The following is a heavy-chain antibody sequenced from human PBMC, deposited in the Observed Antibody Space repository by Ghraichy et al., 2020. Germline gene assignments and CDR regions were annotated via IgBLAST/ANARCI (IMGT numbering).Heavy chain of an antibody. J-gene: IGHJ4*02. CDR1: GFTFSNYW. CDR3: ARNRCGSISCFLDY. CDR2: IKQDGSEK. V-gene: IGHV3-7*03. Sequence: GGSLRLSCAASGFTFSNYWMSWVRQAPGKGLEWVANIKQDGSEKYYLDSVEGRFTISRDNAKSSLYLQMNSLRAEDMAVYYCARNRCGSISCFLDYWGQGTLVTVSS. D-gene: IGHD2-21*01.